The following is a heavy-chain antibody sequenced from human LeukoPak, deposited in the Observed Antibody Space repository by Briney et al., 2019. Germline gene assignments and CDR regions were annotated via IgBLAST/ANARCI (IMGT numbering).Heavy chain of an antibody. D-gene: IGHD4-11*01. CDR2: IYHSGST. V-gene: IGHV4-38-2*02. CDR1: GYSISSGYY. Sequence: SETLSLTCTVSGYSISSGYYWGWIRQPPGKGLEWIGSIYHSGSTYYNPSLKSRVTISVDTSKNQFSLKLSSVTAADTAVYYCARVTTVPTPTDYYYYMDVWGKGTTVTVSS. CDR3: ARVTTVPTPTDYYYYMDV. J-gene: IGHJ6*03.